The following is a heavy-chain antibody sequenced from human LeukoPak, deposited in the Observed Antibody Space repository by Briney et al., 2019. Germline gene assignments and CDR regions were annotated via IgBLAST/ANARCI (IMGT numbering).Heavy chain of an antibody. CDR3: AREVTMIVVVIPARWFDP. J-gene: IGHJ5*02. V-gene: IGHV1-69*13. Sequence: ASVKVSCKASGGTFSSYAISWVRQAPGQGLEWMGGIIPIFGTANYAQKFQGSVTITADESTSTAYMELSSLRSEDTAVYYCAREVTMIVVVIPARWFDPWGQGTLVTVSS. D-gene: IGHD3-22*01. CDR2: IIPIFGTA. CDR1: GGTFSSYA.